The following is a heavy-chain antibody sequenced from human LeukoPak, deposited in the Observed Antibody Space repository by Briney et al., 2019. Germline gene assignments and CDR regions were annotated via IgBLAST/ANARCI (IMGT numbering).Heavy chain of an antibody. V-gene: IGHV4-59*08. Sequence: PSETLCLTCTVSGGFISSYYWSWIRQPPGKGLEWIGYIYYSGSTNYNPSLKSRVTITVDTSNNQFSLMLSSVTAADTAVYYCARRIANRNWFDPWGQGTLVTVSS. CDR1: GGFISSYY. CDR2: IYYSGST. CDR3: ARRIANRNWFDP. J-gene: IGHJ5*02. D-gene: IGHD1/OR15-1a*01.